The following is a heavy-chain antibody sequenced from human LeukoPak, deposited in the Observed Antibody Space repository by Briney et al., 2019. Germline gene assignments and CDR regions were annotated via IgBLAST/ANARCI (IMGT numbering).Heavy chain of an antibody. J-gene: IGHJ4*02. CDR3: AKPGGNWNDGFDY. CDR1: GFTFSSYG. D-gene: IGHD1-1*01. V-gene: IGHV3-30*02. CDR2: IRYDGSNK. Sequence: QSGGSLRLSCAASGFTFSSYGMHWVRQAPGKGLEWVAFIRYDGSNKYYADSVKGRFTISRDNSKNTLYLQMNSLRAEDTAVYYCAKPGGNWNDGFDYWGQGTLVTVSS.